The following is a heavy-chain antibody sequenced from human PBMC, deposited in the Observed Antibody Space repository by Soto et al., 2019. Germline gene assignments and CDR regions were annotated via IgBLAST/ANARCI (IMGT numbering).Heavy chain of an antibody. CDR1: GFTVSSNY. CDR3: ARDPLFDYYGSGSNDAFDI. J-gene: IGHJ3*02. Sequence: GGSLRLSCAASGFTVSSNYMSWVRQAPGKGLEWVSVIYSGGSTYYADSVKGRFTISRDNSKNTLYLQMNSLRAEDTAVYYCARDPLFDYYGSGSNDAFDIWGQGTMVTVSS. D-gene: IGHD3-10*01. V-gene: IGHV3-53*01. CDR2: IYSGGST.